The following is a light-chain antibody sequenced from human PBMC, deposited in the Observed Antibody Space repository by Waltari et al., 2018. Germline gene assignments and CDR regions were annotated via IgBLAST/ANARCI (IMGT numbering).Light chain of an antibody. V-gene: IGKV2-28*01. CDR3: MQALQTPYT. J-gene: IGKJ2*01. Sequence: DIVMTQSPLSLPVPPGEPASISCRSSQNVFHSNGNNYLDWYLQKPGQSTQLLIYMGSNRASGVPDRFSGSGSGTDFTLKISRVEAEDVGVYYCMQALQTPYTFGQGTKLEIK. CDR1: QNVFHSNGNNY. CDR2: MGS.